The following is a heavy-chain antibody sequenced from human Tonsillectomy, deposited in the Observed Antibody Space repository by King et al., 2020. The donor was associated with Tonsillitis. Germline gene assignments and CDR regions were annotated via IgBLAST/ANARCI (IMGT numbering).Heavy chain of an antibody. V-gene: IGHV3-30-3*01. CDR2: ISYDGSNK. CDR1: GFTFSSYA. J-gene: IGHJ6*02. Sequence: VQLVESGGGVVQPGRSLRLSCVVSGFTFSSYAMHWVRQAPGKGLEWVAVISYDGSNKYYADSVKGRFTISRDNSKNTQYLQMNSLGAEDTAVYYCASSDPTYGMDVWGQGTTVTVSS. CDR3: ASSDPTYGMDV.